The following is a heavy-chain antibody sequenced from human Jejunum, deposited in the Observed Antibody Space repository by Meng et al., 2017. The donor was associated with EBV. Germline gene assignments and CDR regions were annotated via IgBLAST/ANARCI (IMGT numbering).Heavy chain of an antibody. CDR2: INHGGGA. J-gene: IGHJ5*02. V-gene: IGHV4-34*01. CDR3: ARLGGYASGTYYPIDP. D-gene: IGHD3-10*01. Sequence: HVELHQWGAGLLKPSETLSLTCAVYGGSFSDYYWTWIRQPPGKGLEWIGEINHGGGAIYNPSLKSRVTISVDTSKNQFSLKLSSVSAADTAVYYCARLGGYASGTYYPIDPWGQGTLVTVSS. CDR1: GGSFSDYY.